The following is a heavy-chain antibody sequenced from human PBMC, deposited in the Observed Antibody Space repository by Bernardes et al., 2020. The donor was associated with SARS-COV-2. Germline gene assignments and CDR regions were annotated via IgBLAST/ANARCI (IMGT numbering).Heavy chain of an antibody. CDR3: ARRRYGDFGVDV. CDR1: DYTCTNYW. Sequence: GESRKLSVKGSDYTCTNYWIGWVRPMPGKGLEWMGIIYPGDSDTKYSPSFQGRVTISADKSVNTAYLQWSSLKASDTAIYYCARRRYGDFGVDVWGQGTTVTVSS. V-gene: IGHV5-51*01. D-gene: IGHD4-17*01. J-gene: IGHJ6*02. CDR2: IYPGDSDT.